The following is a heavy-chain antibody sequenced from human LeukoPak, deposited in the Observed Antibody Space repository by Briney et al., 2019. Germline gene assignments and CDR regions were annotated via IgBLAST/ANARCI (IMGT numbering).Heavy chain of an antibody. CDR1: GGTFSSYA. CDR3: ARTLSSGWLYYFDY. J-gene: IGHJ4*02. V-gene: IGHV1-18*01. Sequence: GASVKVSCKASGGTFSSYAISWVRQAPGQGLEWMGWISAYNGNTNYAQKLQGRVTMTTDTSTSTAYMELRSLRSDDTAVYYCARTLSSGWLYYFDYWGQGTLVTVSS. D-gene: IGHD6-19*01. CDR2: ISAYNGNT.